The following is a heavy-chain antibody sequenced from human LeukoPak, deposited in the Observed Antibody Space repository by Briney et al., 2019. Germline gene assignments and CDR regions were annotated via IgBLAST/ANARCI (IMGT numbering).Heavy chain of an antibody. CDR1: GYPFTTYE. CDR2: VHPNTGNT. J-gene: IGHJ5*02. D-gene: IGHD1-14*01. CDR3: ARGPRNDP. V-gene: IGHV1-8*01. Sequence: ASVKVSCKTSGYPFTTYEINWVRQAAGQGLEWMGWVHPNTGNTAYAQRFQGRVTMTRDTSISTAYMELSSLTSNDTAVYFCARGPRNDPWGQGTLVTVSS.